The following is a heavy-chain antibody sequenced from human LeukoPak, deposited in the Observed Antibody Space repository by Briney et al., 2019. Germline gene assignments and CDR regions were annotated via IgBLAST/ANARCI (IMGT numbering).Heavy chain of an antibody. D-gene: IGHD3-10*01. Sequence: GGSLRLSCAAFGFTFSNSGMHWVRQAPGKGLEWVAFIRYDGINKYYADSVKGRFTISRDNSKTTLYLQMNRLRVEDTASYYCAKGAGLLWFGTTVDYWGQGTLVTVSS. CDR1: GFTFSNSG. CDR2: IRYDGINK. J-gene: IGHJ4*02. CDR3: AKGAGLLWFGTTVDY. V-gene: IGHV3-30*02.